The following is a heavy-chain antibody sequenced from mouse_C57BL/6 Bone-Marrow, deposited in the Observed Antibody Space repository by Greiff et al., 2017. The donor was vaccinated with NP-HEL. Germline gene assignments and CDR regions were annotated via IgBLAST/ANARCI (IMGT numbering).Heavy chain of an antibody. CDR3: ARRSSWFAY. CDR1: GYTFTSYW. Sequence: QVQLQQPGAELVRPGSSVKLSCKASGYTFTSYWMDWVKQRPGQGLEWIGNIYPSDSETNYNQKFKDKATLTVDKSSSTAYMQLSSLASEDSAVYDCARRSSWFAYWGQGTLVTVSA. D-gene: IGHD1-1*01. CDR2: IYPSDSET. V-gene: IGHV1-61*01. J-gene: IGHJ3*01.